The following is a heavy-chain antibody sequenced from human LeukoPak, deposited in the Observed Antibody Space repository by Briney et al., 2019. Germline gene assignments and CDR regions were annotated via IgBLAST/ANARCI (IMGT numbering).Heavy chain of an antibody. Sequence: GGSLTLSCVASGFIFSAYAITWVRQAPGEGMEWVSAIRGNSERTYYADSVRGRFTISRDNSKDTSYLQISSLRVEDTAVYYCAREQSGTRGWYTVDYWGQGTLVAVSS. D-gene: IGHD6-19*01. CDR3: AREQSGTRGWYTVDY. CDR2: IRGNSERT. CDR1: GFIFSAYA. V-gene: IGHV3-23*01. J-gene: IGHJ4*02.